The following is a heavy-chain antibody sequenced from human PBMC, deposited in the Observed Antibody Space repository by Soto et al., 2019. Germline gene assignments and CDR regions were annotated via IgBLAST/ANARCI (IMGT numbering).Heavy chain of an antibody. J-gene: IGHJ6*02. CDR3: ARGNDFWSGYYTEHWDYYYGMDV. CDR1: GGSISSYY. CDR2: IYYSGST. D-gene: IGHD3-3*01. V-gene: IGHV4-59*01. Sequence: LXLTCTVSGGSISSYYWSWIRQPPGKGLEWIGYIYYSGSTNYNPSLKSRVTISVDTSKNQFSLKLSSVTAADTAVYYCARGNDFWSGYYTEHWDYYYGMDVWGQGTTVTVSS.